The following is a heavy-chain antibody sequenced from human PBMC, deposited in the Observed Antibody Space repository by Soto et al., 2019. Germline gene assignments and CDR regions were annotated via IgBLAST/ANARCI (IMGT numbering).Heavy chain of an antibody. D-gene: IGHD2-21*01. CDR3: AREVRGQFDH. V-gene: IGHV3-11*06. Sequence: PGGSLRLSCAASGFSFSDFYMSWIRQAPGKGLEWVSYISSGSDYTDYADSVKGRFTISRDNAEKSLDLQMDSLRVEDTAIYYCAREVRGQFDHWGQGTLVTVSS. CDR2: ISSGSDYT. CDR1: GFSFSDFY. J-gene: IGHJ4*02.